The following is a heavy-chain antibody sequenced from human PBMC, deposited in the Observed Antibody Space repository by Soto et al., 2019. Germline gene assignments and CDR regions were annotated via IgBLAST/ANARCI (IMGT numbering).Heavy chain of an antibody. J-gene: IGHJ3*02. Sequence: GASVKVFCKASGGTFSSYAISWVRQAPGQGLEWMGGIIPIFGTANYAQKFQGRVTITADESTSTAYMELSSLRSEDTAVYYCARGRSGGLSGGAFDIWGQGTMVTVSS. CDR2: IIPIFGTA. D-gene: IGHD2-15*01. CDR1: GGTFSSYA. CDR3: ARGRSGGLSGGAFDI. V-gene: IGHV1-69*13.